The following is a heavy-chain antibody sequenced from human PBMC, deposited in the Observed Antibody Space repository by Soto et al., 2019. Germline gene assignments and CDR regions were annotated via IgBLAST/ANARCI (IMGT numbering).Heavy chain of an antibody. Sequence: GGSLRLSCAASGFTFGSYGMHWVRQAPGKGLEWVAVISYDGSNKYYADSVKGRFTISRDNSKNTLYLQMNSLRAEDTAVYYCAKVPSPGPHDAFDIWGQGTMVTVSS. CDR2: ISYDGSNK. V-gene: IGHV3-30*18. J-gene: IGHJ3*02. CDR3: AKVPSPGPHDAFDI. CDR1: GFTFGSYG.